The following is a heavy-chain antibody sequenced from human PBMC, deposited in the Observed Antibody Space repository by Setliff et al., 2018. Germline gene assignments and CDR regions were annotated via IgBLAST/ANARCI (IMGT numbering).Heavy chain of an antibody. J-gene: IGHJ5*02. CDR3: ARSPAVLGIVYLDP. D-gene: IGHD2-15*01. Sequence: SVKVSCKASGYTFTSSGISWVRQAPGQGLEWMGGIIPMFGTPAYAQKFQDRVTITTDESTSTAYMELDSLRSEDTAVYYCARSPAVLGIVYLDPWGQGTLVTVSS. CDR2: IIPMFGTP. CDR1: GYTFTSSG. V-gene: IGHV1-69*05.